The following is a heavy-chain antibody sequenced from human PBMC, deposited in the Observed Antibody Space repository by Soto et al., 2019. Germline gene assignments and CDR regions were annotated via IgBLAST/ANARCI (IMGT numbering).Heavy chain of an antibody. CDR2: IYYSGTT. V-gene: IGHV4-59*01. Sequence: QVQLQESGPGLVNPSATLSLTCTVSGASIRSTYWSWVRQAPVKGLAWIGYIYYSGTTNYNPSLNNRVTISVYTSKNQLSLNLTSVTAADTEVYYWAITPFILTLGTVLHNVDSWGQGTLGTVAS. CDR3: AITPFILTLGTVLHNVDS. CDR1: GASIRSTY. J-gene: IGHJ4*02. D-gene: IGHD3-9*01.